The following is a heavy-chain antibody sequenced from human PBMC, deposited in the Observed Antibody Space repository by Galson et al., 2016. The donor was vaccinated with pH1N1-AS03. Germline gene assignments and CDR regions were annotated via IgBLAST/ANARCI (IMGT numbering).Heavy chain of an antibody. D-gene: IGHD5-24*01. V-gene: IGHV1-2*06. CDR1: GFTFTDYY. CDR3: ARGDSGATATITNFYY. Sequence: SVKVSCKASGFTFTDYYIHWIRQVPGQGLEWMGRINSKSGATKYVQKFEGRATMTMDTSISTAFLELTSLHSDDTAVYFCARGDSGATATITNFYYWGQGTLVTVSS. J-gene: IGHJ4*02. CDR2: INSKSGAT.